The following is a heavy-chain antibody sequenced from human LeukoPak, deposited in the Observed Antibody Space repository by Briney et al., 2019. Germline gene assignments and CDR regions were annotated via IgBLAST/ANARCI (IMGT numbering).Heavy chain of an antibody. Sequence: KTGGSLRLSCAASGFTFSNAWMSWVRQAPGKGLEWVSAISGGGGSTYYADSVKGRFTISRDNSKNTLYLQMNSLRAEDTAVYYCAKSSNWIFDYWGQGTLVTVSS. D-gene: IGHD6-13*01. V-gene: IGHV3-23*01. CDR2: ISGGGGST. CDR1: GFTFSNAW. CDR3: AKSSNWIFDY. J-gene: IGHJ4*02.